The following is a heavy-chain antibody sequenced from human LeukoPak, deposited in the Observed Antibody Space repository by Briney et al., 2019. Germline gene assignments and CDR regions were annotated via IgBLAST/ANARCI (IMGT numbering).Heavy chain of an antibody. Sequence: SETLSLTCTVSGGSISSYDWSWIRQPPGKGLEWIGNIYYSGSTNYNPSLKSRVTISVDTSKNQLSLKLSSVTAADTALYYCARHKRLDPWGQGTLVTVSS. CDR3: ARHKRLDP. V-gene: IGHV4-59*08. CDR2: IYYSGST. J-gene: IGHJ5*02. CDR1: GGSISSYD.